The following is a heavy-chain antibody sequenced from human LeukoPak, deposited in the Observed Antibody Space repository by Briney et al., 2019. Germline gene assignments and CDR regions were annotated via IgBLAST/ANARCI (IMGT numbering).Heavy chain of an antibody. V-gene: IGHV3-48*04. CDR3: AKSPSPGYSYGKRGGYYFDY. CDR1: GFTFSSYS. J-gene: IGHJ4*02. D-gene: IGHD5-18*01. Sequence: GGSLRLSCAASGFTFSSYSMNWVRQAPGKGLEWVSYISSSSSTIYYADSVKGRFTISRDNAKNSLYLQMNSLRAEDTAVYYCAKSPSPGYSYGKRGGYYFDYWGQGTLVTVSS. CDR2: ISSSSSTI.